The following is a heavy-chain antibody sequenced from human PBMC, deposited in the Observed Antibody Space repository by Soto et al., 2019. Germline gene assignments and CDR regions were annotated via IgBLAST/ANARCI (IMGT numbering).Heavy chain of an antibody. J-gene: IGHJ4*02. D-gene: IGHD2-21*02. Sequence: QVQLVQSGAEVKKPGSSVKVSCKASGGTFSSYAISWVRQAPGQGLEWMGGIIPIFGTANYAQKFQGRVTITADESTSTAYMELSSLRSEDTAVYYCVRDFAYCGGDCYSFDYWGQGTLVTVSS. CDR3: VRDFAYCGGDCYSFDY. CDR1: GGTFSSYA. V-gene: IGHV1-69*01. CDR2: IIPIFGTA.